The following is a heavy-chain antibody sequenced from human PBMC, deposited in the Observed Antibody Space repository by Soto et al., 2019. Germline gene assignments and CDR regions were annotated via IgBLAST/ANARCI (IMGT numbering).Heavy chain of an antibody. CDR3: VREFYSSGYSFDY. CDR1: GFTFSSCT. J-gene: IGHJ4*01. V-gene: IGHV3-21*01. CDR2: ISGDSTYI. D-gene: IGHD3-22*01. Sequence: GGSLRLSCAASGFTFSSCTMHWVRQAPGKGLEWVSSISGDSTYIYYADSVKGRFTISRDNAKYSLYLQMNSLRAEDTAVYYFVREFYSSGYSFDYWGQGTMVTVSS.